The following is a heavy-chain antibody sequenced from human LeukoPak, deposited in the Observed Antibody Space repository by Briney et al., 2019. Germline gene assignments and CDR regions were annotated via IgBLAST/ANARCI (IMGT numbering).Heavy chain of an antibody. CDR2: INPSGGST. J-gene: IGHJ6*03. D-gene: IGHD6-13*01. CDR3: ARGGYSSSWHLSIDYYYYYMDV. Sequence: ASVKVSCKASGYTFTSYYMHWVRQAPGQGLEWMGIINPSGGSTSYAQKFQGRVTMTRDTSTSTVYMELSSLRSGDTAVYYCARGGYSSSWHLSIDYYYYYMDVWAKGPRSPSP. CDR1: GYTFTSYY. V-gene: IGHV1-46*01.